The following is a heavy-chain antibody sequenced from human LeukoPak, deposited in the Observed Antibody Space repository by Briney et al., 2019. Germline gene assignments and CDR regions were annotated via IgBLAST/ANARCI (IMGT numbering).Heavy chain of an antibody. J-gene: IGHJ5*02. CDR3: TRKYYPSAGWFDP. Sequence: GGSLRLSCTASGFTFGDCAMSWFRQAPGKGLEWVGFIRSKAYGGTTEYAASVKGRFTISRDDSKSIAYLQMNSLKTEDTAVYYCTRKYYPSAGWFDPWGQGTLVTVSS. D-gene: IGHD3-10*01. CDR2: IRSKAYGGTT. CDR1: GFTFGDCA. V-gene: IGHV3-49*03.